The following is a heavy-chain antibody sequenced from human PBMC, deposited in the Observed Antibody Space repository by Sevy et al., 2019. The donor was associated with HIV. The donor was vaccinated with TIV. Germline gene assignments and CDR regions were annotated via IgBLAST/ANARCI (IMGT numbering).Heavy chain of an antibody. J-gene: IGHJ4*02. Sequence: VGSLRLSCAASGITLTPYWMHWVRQVPGKGLVWVSRINSDGSSTSYAESVKGRFTISRDNGKNTVYLQMKSLRVEDTAVYFCSRGLYYYDMRGHQEPGDYWGQGVLVTVSS. V-gene: IGHV3-74*01. CDR1: GITLTPYW. CDR3: SRGLYYYDMRGHQEPGDY. CDR2: INSDGSST. D-gene: IGHD3-22*01.